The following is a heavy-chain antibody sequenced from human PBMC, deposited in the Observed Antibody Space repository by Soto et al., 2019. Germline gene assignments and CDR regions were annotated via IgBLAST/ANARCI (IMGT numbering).Heavy chain of an antibody. CDR3: ARYFPVDYYESRETAYY. Sequence: PGGSLRLSCAASGFIFSSYNMNWVRQAPGKGLEWVSSISGSSSYIYYADSVKGRFTISRDNAKNSLYLQMSSLRAEDTAVYYCARYFPVDYYESRETAYYRGQRTPVTVSS. CDR2: ISGSSSYI. V-gene: IGHV3-21*01. J-gene: IGHJ4*02. D-gene: IGHD3-3*01. CDR1: GFIFSSYN.